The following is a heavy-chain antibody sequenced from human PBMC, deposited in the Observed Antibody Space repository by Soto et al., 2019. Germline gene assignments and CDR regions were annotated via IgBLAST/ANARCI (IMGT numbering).Heavy chain of an antibody. D-gene: IGHD3-10*01. V-gene: IGHV3-23*05. Sequence: EVQLLESGGGLVQPGGSLRLSCAASGFTFNTYAMTWVRQAPGKGLEWVSAIGTSGSPIFYADSLEGRFTISRDNSKNTLYLQMNSLRAEDTAVYYCAKDFGLKGFDTNSWFDPWCQGTLFTVSS. J-gene: IGHJ5*02. CDR2: IGTSGSPI. CDR1: GFTFNTYA. CDR3: AKDFGLKGFDTNSWFDP.